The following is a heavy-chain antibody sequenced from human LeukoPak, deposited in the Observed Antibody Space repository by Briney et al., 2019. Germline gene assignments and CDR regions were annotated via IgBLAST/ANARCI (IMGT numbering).Heavy chain of an antibody. J-gene: IGHJ4*02. D-gene: IGHD2-8*01. CDR2: INPNSGGT. V-gene: IGHV1-2*02. Sequence: ASEKASCKASGYTFTGYYMHWVRQAPGQRLEWMGWINPNSGGTNYAQKFQGRVTMARDTSISTAYMELSRLKSDDTAVYYCARGFRYCTNGVCARYYFDYWGQGTLVTVSS. CDR1: GYTFTGYY. CDR3: ARGFRYCTNGVCARYYFDY.